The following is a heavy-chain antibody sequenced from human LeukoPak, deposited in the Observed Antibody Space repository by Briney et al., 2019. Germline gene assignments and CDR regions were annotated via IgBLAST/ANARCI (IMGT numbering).Heavy chain of an antibody. Sequence: GGSLRLSCAASGFTFSNYAMSWVRQAPGKGLEWVSAISGSGGSTYYADSVKGRFTISRDNSKNTLYLQMNRLRAEDTALYYCAKDWGYCSSTRCSSYFDYWGQGTLVIVSP. CDR1: GFTFSNYA. J-gene: IGHJ4*02. V-gene: IGHV3-23*01. CDR2: ISGSGGST. D-gene: IGHD2-2*01. CDR3: AKDWGYCSSTRCSSYFDY.